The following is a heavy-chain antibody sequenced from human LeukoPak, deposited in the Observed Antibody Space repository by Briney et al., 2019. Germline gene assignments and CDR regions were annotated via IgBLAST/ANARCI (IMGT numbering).Heavy chain of an antibody. J-gene: IGHJ4*02. Sequence: PSETLSLTCAVYGGSFSGYYWSWIRQPPGKGLEWVGEINHSGSTNYNPALKSRVTISVDTSKNQFSLKLSSVTAADTAVYYCARGAVAGVDYWGEGALVTVSS. D-gene: IGHD6-19*01. V-gene: IGHV4-34*01. CDR1: GGSFSGYY. CDR3: ARGAVAGVDY. CDR2: INHSGST.